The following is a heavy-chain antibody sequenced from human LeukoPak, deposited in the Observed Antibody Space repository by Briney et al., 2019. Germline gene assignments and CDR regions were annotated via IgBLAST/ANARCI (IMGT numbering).Heavy chain of an antibody. V-gene: IGHV3-74*01. CDR2: INSDGSTT. Sequence: GGSLRLSCAASGYTFSRYWMYWVRQAPGKGLVWVSRINSDGSTTNYADSVKGRFTITRDNADNTLQLQMNSLRVEDTAVYYCTRRVSATRWFDPWGQGTLVTVSS. J-gene: IGHJ5*02. D-gene: IGHD2-15*01. CDR1: GYTFSRYW. CDR3: TRRVSATRWFDP.